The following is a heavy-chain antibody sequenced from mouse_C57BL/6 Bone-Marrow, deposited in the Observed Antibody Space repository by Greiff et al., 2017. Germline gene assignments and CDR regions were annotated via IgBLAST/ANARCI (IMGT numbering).Heavy chain of an antibody. Sequence: VQLQQSGAELVKPGASVKLSCTASGFNIKDYYIHWVKQRTEQGLEWIGRIDPEDGETKYAPKFQDKATITADNSSNTAYLQLSSLTSEDTAVYYCTRSLIYYGTNYWGQGTTLTVSS. CDR3: TRSLIYYGTNY. D-gene: IGHD1-1*01. CDR2: IDPEDGET. CDR1: GFNIKDYY. V-gene: IGHV14-2*01. J-gene: IGHJ2*01.